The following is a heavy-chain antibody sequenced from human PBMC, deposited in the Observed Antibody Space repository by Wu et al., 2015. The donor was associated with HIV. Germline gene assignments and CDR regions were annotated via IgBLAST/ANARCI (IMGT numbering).Heavy chain of an antibody. CDR1: GGTFTEHV. J-gene: IGHJ6*02. D-gene: IGHD3/OR15-3a*01. V-gene: IGHV1-69*13. CDR2: IIPMSDTT. CDR3: ARGSIVDMTTSSYYFFPMDV. Sequence: QVHLVQSGAEVRKPGSSVKISCKASGGTFTEHVVSWVRQAPGQGLEWMARIIPMSDTTNYAQKFQDRVTLIADRITSTVYLEMRSLRSEDTAIYYCARGSIVDMTTSSYYFFPMDVWGQGTTVTV.